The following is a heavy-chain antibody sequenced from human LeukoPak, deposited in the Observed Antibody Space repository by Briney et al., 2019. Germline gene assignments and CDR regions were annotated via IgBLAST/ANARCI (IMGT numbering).Heavy chain of an antibody. CDR3: ARGRSYCSSTSCHDYYYYYMDV. V-gene: IGHV1-69*05. CDR2: IIPIFGTA. J-gene: IGHJ6*03. CDR1: GGTCSSYA. D-gene: IGHD2-2*01. Sequence: ASVKVSCKASGGTCSSYAISWVRQAPGQGLERMGGIIPIFGTANYAQKFQGRVTITTDESTSTAYMELSSLRSEDTAVYYCARGRSYCSSTSCHDYYYYYMDVWGKGTTVTVSS.